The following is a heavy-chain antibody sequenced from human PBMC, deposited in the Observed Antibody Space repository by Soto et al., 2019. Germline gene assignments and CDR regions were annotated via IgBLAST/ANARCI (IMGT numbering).Heavy chain of an antibody. V-gene: IGHV4-30-2*01. Sequence: PSETLSLTCAVSGGSIDSGGFSWNWIRQPPGKGLEWIGYIYQSGGTLYNPSLKSRVTISVDRSKNQFSLNMSSVTAADTAVYYCARDSLSGYYFDYWGLGTLVTVSS. CDR2: IYQSGGT. J-gene: IGHJ4*02. D-gene: IGHD3-22*01. CDR3: ARDSLSGYYFDY. CDR1: GGSIDSGGFS.